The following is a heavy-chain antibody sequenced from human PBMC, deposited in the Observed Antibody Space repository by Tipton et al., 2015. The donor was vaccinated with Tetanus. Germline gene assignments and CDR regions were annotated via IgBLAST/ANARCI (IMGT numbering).Heavy chain of an antibody. Sequence: FTISRDNSKNTLYLQMNSLRAEDTAVYYCAREPGPYSSSSDELGYWGQGTLVTVSS. V-gene: IGHV3-30*07. J-gene: IGHJ4*02. D-gene: IGHD6-6*01. CDR3: AREPGPYSSSSDELGY.